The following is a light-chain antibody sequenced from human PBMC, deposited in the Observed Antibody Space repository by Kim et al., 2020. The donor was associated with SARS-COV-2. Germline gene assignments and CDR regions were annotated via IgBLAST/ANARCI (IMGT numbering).Light chain of an antibody. J-gene: IGLJ1*01. CDR2: EVT. CDR1: SSDFGTYNY. CDR3: TSHANNDYV. V-gene: IGLV2-8*01. Sequence: AQSVSISCAGTSSDFGTYNYVSWYQQHPGKAPKLIIYEVTKRPSGVPDRFSASMSGNTASLTISGLQPEDEADYYCTSHANNDYVFGTGTQLTVL.